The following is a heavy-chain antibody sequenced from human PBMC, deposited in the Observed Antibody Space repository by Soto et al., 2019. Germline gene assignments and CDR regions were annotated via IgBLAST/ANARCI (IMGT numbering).Heavy chain of an antibody. V-gene: IGHV3-23*01. CDR3: AKGTGPRPRTPGDY. CDR1: GFTFSSYA. CDR2: ISGSGGAT. Sequence: EVQLLESGGGLVQPGGSLRLSCAASGFTFSSYAMNWVRQAPGKGLEWVSAISGSGGATYYADTVKGRFTISRGNSRNTLDLQMNSLRAEDTAVYYCAKGTGPRPRTPGDYWGQGTLVTVSS. J-gene: IGHJ4*02.